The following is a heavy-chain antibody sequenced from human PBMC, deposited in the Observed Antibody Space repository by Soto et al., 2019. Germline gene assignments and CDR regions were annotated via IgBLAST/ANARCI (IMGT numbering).Heavy chain of an antibody. Sequence: QLQESGPGLVKPSQTLSLTCTVSGGSITSGDFYWTWIRQPPGKGLEWIGYIYYTGTTYYNPSLENRDSISVDTSKNQLSLSLTSVTAADTAVYYCARDEAGVVPPFLLFGLDVWGQGTTITVSS. CDR2: IYYTGTT. V-gene: IGHV4-30-4*01. CDR1: GGSITSGDFY. J-gene: IGHJ6*02. D-gene: IGHD2-2*01. CDR3: ARDEAGVVPPFLLFGLDV.